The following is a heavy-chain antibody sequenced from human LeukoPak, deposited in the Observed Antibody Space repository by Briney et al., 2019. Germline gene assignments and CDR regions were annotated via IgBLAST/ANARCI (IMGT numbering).Heavy chain of an antibody. D-gene: IGHD2-8*01. V-gene: IGHV1-24*01. CDR3: AAGGVYDLLDN. CDR1: GYSLSELS. Sequence: ASVKVSCKVSGYSLSELSMHWVRQDPGKGLEWMGGFDPENGEAVSAQTFQGRVTMTEDTSTDKSYMELNSLKSEDTAVYYCAAGGVYDLLDNWGQGTVVTVSS. J-gene: IGHJ4*02. CDR2: FDPENGEA.